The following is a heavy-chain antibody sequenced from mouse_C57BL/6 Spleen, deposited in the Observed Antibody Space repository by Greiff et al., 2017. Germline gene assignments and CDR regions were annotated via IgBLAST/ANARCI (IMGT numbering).Heavy chain of an antibody. V-gene: IGHV1-80*01. CDR2: IYPGDGDT. J-gene: IGHJ4*01. CDR3: AREYYGRSPCGY. CDR1: GYAFSSYW. Sequence: VKLQQSGAELVKPGASVKISCKASGYAFSSYWMNWVKQRPGKGLEWIGQIYPGDGDTNYNGKFKGKATLTADKSSSTAYMQLSSLTSEDSAVYFCAREYYGRSPCGYWGQGTSVTVSS. D-gene: IGHD1-1*01.